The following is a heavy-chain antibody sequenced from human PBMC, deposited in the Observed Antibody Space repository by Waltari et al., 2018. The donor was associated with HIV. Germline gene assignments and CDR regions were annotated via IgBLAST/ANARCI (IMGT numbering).Heavy chain of an antibody. J-gene: IGHJ4*02. D-gene: IGHD1-20*01. CDR3: TSWPYISSSRHNY. CDR2: IRTRTYNYAT. Sequence: EVRLLESGGGLVQPGGSLRLSCAVSGFPFSASDMHWVRQPSGKGLEWVARIRTRTYNYATVYAASVRDRFTISRDDSTNTAFLQMDSLKIEDTAVYYCTSWPYISSSRHNYWGQGTLVTVSS. V-gene: IGHV3-73*01. CDR1: GFPFSASD.